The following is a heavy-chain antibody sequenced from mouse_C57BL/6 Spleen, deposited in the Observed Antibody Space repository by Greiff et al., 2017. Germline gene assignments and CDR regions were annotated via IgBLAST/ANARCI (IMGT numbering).Heavy chain of an antibody. CDR2: IYPGSGNT. CDR3: ARPPTVVDYYAMDY. D-gene: IGHD1-1*01. V-gene: IGHV1-76*01. J-gene: IGHJ4*01. CDR1: GYTFTDYY. Sequence: QVQLKQSGAELVRPGASVKLSCKASGYTFTDYYINWVKQRPGQGLEWIARIYPGSGNTYYNEKFKGKATLTAEKSSSTAYMQLSSLTSEDSAVYFCARPPTVVDYYAMDYWGQGTSVTVSS.